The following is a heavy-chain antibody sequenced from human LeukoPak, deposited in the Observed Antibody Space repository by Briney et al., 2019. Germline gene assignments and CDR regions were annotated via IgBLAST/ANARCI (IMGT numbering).Heavy chain of an antibody. CDR3: ATTSGH. V-gene: IGHV4-34*01. J-gene: IGHJ4*02. Sequence: SETLSLTCAVYGAPFSGYWWYWIRQPPGKGLEWIGEINQSRITNYNPSLKSRVSISVDTSKNQFSLKLSSGTAADTAVYYCATTSGHWGQGTLVTVSS. CDR1: GAPFSGYW. CDR2: INQSRIT.